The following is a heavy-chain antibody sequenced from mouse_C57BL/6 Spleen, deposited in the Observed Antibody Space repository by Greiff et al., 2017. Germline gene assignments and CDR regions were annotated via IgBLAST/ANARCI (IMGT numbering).Heavy chain of an antibody. Sequence: VKLVESGGGLVQPGGSMKLSCVASGFPFRNYWMNWASKSPEMGLEWVAQIRLKSDNYATHYAESVKGRFTISRDDSKSSVYLKMYNLRAEDTGIYYCTGRTGTGAMDFGGQGTSVTVSS. CDR3: TGRTGTGAMDF. J-gene: IGHJ4*01. V-gene: IGHV6-3*01. CDR1: GFPFRNYW. CDR2: IRLKSDNYAT. D-gene: IGHD4-1*01.